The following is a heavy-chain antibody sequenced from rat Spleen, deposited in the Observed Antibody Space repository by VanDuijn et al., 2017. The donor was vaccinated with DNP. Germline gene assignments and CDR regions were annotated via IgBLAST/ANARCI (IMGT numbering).Heavy chain of an antibody. CDR1: GYSITSNY. Sequence: EVQLQESGPGLVKSSQSLSLTCSVTGYSITSNYWAWIRKFPGNKMEWMGYISYSGSTGYNPSLKSRISITRDTSKNQFFLQVNSVTTEDTATYYCARLGTQGFAYWGQGTLVTVSS. CDR2: ISYSGST. CDR3: ARLGTQGFAY. V-gene: IGHV3-1*01. J-gene: IGHJ3*01. D-gene: IGHD1-5*01.